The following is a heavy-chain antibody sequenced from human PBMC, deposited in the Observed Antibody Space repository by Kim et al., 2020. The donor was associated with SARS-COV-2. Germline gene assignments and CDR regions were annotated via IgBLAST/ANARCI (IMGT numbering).Heavy chain of an antibody. CDR1: GGSISSSNW. Sequence: SETLSLTCAVSGGSISSSNWWSWVRQPPGKGLEWIGEIYHSGSTNYNPSLKSRVTISVDKSKNQFSLKLSSVTAADTAVYYCARVVRGVMTNWFDPWGQGTLVTVSS. J-gene: IGHJ5*02. V-gene: IGHV4-4*02. CDR2: IYHSGST. D-gene: IGHD3-16*01. CDR3: ARVVRGVMTNWFDP.